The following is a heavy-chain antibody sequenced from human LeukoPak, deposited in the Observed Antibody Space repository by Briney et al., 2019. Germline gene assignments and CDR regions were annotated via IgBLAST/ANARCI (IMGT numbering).Heavy chain of an antibody. CDR2: ISTSSSTI. V-gene: IGHV3-48*01. CDR3: ASGPNSSGWSFDY. D-gene: IGHD6-19*01. CDR1: GFTFSSYS. J-gene: IGHJ4*02. Sequence: GGSLRLSCAASGFTFSSYSMNWVRQAPGKGLEWVSSISTSSSTIYYADSVKGRFTISRDNAKNSLYLQMNSLRAEDTAVYYCASGPNSSGWSFDYWGQGTLVTVSS.